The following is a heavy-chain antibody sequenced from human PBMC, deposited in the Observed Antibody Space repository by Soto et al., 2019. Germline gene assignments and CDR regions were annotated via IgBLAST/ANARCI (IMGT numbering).Heavy chain of an antibody. CDR2: INAYNGNT. V-gene: IGHV1-18*01. J-gene: IGHJ6*02. D-gene: IGHD3-16*01. Sequence: ASVKVSCKASGYRFTSYGIGWVRQAPGQGLEWTGWINAYNGNTNYAQNLQGRVTLTTDTSTSTAYMELRSLRSNDTAVYYCAMVDVYVTPSPQDVWGQGTTVTVSS. CDR1: GYRFTSYG. CDR3: AMVDVYVTPSPQDV.